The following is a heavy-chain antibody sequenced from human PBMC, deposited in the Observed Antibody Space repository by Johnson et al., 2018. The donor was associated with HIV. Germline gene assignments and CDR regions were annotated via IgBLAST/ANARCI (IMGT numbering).Heavy chain of an antibody. D-gene: IGHD4-23*01. J-gene: IGHJ3*02. Sequence: QVQLVESGGGVVRPGGSLRLSCAASGFTFSESCMSRIRQAPGMGLEWVAVISYDGSNKYYADSVTGRFTISRDNSKNTLYLQMSSLSAEDTALYDCARAVDYGGNSPSRAFDIWGRGTLVTVSS. V-gene: IGHV3-30*03. CDR2: ISYDGSNK. CDR1: GFTFSESC. CDR3: ARAVDYGGNSPSRAFDI.